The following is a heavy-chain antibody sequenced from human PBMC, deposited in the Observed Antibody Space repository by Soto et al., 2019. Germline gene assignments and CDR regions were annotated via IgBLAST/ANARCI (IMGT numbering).Heavy chain of an antibody. CDR3: ARGGRGSYRGYYYYYGMDV. V-gene: IGHV1-2*04. Sequence: QVQLVQSGAEVKKPGASVKVSCKASGYTFTGYYMHWVRQAPGQGLEWMGWINPNSGGTNYAQKFQGWVTMTRDTSISTAYMELSRLRPDDTAVYYCARGGRGSYRGYYYYYGMDVWGQGTTVTVSS. CDR1: GYTFTGYY. J-gene: IGHJ6*02. D-gene: IGHD1-26*01. CDR2: INPNSGGT.